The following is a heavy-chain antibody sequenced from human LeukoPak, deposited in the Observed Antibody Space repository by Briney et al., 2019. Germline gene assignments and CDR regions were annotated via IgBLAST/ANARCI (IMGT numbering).Heavy chain of an antibody. V-gene: IGHV3-66*01. CDR2: IYSSGST. Sequence: GGSLRLSCAASGFTVSSNYMSWVRQAPGKGLEWVSVIYSSGSTYYADSVKGRFTISRDNSKNTLYLQMNSLRAEDTAVYYCAREVGPYSGSSTYYFDYWGQGTLVTVSS. D-gene: IGHD1-26*01. J-gene: IGHJ4*02. CDR1: GFTVSSNY. CDR3: AREVGPYSGSSTYYFDY.